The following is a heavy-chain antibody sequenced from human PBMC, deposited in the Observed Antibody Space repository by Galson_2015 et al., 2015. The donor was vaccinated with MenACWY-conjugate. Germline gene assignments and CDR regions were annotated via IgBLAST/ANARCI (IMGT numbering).Heavy chain of an antibody. J-gene: IGHJ4*02. CDR3: ARGGRGYSYGLGY. CDR2: ISSSSSTI. D-gene: IGHD5-18*01. Sequence: SLRLSCAASGFTFSSYRMNWVRQAPGKGLEWVSYISSSSSTIYYADSVKGRFTISRDNAKNSPYLQMNSLRAEDTAVYYCARGGRGYSYGLGYWGQGTLVTVSS. V-gene: IGHV3-48*04. CDR1: GFTFSSYR.